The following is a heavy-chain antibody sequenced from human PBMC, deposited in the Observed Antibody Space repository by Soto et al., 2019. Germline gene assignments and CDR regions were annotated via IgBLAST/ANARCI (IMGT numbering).Heavy chain of an antibody. J-gene: IGHJ4*02. V-gene: IGHV4-59*01. CDR2: VYNSGST. CDR1: GGSISSNY. Sequence: TSETLSLTCTVSGGSISSNYGTWIRQPPGKGLEWIGYVYNSGSTNYNPSLKSRVTISEDTSKGQFSLKVNSMTAADTAVYYCARYRREAVAGYTLDNWGQGILVTISS. D-gene: IGHD6-13*01. CDR3: ARYRREAVAGYTLDN.